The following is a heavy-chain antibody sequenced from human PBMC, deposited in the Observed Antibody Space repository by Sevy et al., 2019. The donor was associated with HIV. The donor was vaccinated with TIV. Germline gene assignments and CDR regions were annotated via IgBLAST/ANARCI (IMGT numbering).Heavy chain of an antibody. CDR1: GFTVSTNY. Sequence: GGSLRLSCVVSGFTVSTNYMTWVRQAPGKGLEWVSIIYSVGSTYYAESVKGRFTISRDNSKNTLYLQMNSLRAEDTAMYYCVRVNNMIGVAPDYCGPGTLVTVSS. D-gene: IGHD3-22*01. J-gene: IGHJ4*02. CDR3: VRVNNMIGVAPDY. V-gene: IGHV3-53*01. CDR2: IYSVGST.